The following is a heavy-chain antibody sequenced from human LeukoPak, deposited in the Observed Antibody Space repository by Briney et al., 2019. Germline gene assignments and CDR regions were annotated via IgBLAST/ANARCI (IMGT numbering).Heavy chain of an antibody. Sequence: SETLSLTCTGSGGSLSSYYWSWIRQPPGKGLEWIGYIYSRGLTRGSTNYNPSLKSRVTISVDTSKNQFSLKLSSVTAADTAVYYCARDQEYSGSYYRYFDFWGQGALVTVSS. CDR2: IYSRGLTRGST. D-gene: IGHD1-26*01. J-gene: IGHJ4*02. CDR1: GGSLSSYY. V-gene: IGHV4-59*01. CDR3: ARDQEYSGSYYRYFDF.